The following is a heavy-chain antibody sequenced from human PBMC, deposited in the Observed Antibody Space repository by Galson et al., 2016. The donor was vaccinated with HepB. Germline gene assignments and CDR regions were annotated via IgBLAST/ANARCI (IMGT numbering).Heavy chain of an antibody. D-gene: IGHD6-6*01. CDR2: ISYSGST. J-gene: IGHJ5*02. Sequence: ETLSLTCTVSGGSISSTSNNYWGWIRQSPGKGLEWIGSISYSGSTHYSPSLQSRVTISGDTSKNQFYLKLNSMSAADTAVYYCARALEYRDAGSPYNWFEPWGQGTLVTVSP. CDR1: GGSISSTSNNY. V-gene: IGHV4-39*01. CDR3: ARALEYRDAGSPYNWFEP.